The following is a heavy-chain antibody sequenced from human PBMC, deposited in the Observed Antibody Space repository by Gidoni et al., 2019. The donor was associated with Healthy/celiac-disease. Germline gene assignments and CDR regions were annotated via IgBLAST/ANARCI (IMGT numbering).Heavy chain of an antibody. CDR2: ISYDGSNK. J-gene: IGHJ4*02. D-gene: IGHD3-16*01. V-gene: IGHV3-30*18. CDR3: AKWGRLAGFDY. Sequence: QVQLVASGGGVVQPGRSLRLSCAAPGFTFSSYGMHWVRQAPGKGLEWVAVISYDGSNKYYADSVKGRFTISRDNSKNTLYLQMNSLRAEDTAVYYCAKWGRLAGFDYWGQGTLVTVSS. CDR1: GFTFSSYG.